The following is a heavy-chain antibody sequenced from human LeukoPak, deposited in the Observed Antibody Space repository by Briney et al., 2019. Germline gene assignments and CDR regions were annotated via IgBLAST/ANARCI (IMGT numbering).Heavy chain of an antibody. D-gene: IGHD5-18*01. CDR3: ARVAVWMQLWLPDY. J-gene: IGHJ4*02. CDR1: GGSFSGYY. V-gene: IGHV4-34*01. CDR2: INHSGST. Sequence: SETLSLTCAVYGGSFSGYYWSWIRQPPGKGLEWIGEINHSGSTNYNPSLKSRVTISVDTSKNQFSLKLSSVTAADTAVYCCARVAVWMQLWLPDYWGQGTLVTVSS.